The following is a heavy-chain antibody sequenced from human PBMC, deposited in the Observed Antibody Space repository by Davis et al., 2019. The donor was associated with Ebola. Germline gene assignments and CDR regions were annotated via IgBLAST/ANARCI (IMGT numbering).Heavy chain of an antibody. CDR2: IKQDGSEK. V-gene: IGHV3-7*03. CDR3: AKDSLRYSGAYGGWLDS. Sequence: GGSLRLSRAASGFTFSSYWMSWVRQAPGKGLEWVANIKQDGSEKYYVDSVKGRFSISRDNAKKSLYLEMSDLRLDDTALYYCAKDSLRYSGAYGGWLDSWGQGIQVTVSS. D-gene: IGHD5-12*01. J-gene: IGHJ5*01. CDR1: GFTFSSYW.